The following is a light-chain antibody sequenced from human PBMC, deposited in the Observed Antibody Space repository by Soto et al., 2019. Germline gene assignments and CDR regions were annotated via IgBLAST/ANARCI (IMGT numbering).Light chain of an antibody. V-gene: IGLV1-44*01. CDR1: SSNIGSNA. CDR3: AAWDDSLHGVV. J-gene: IGLJ2*01. Sequence: QSVLTQPPSASGTPGQRVTISCSGSSSNIGSNAVNWYQQLPGTAPTLLIYSNHQRPSGVPDRFTGSKSGTSASLAISGLQSDDEADYYCAAWDDSLHGVVFGGGTKLTVL. CDR2: SNH.